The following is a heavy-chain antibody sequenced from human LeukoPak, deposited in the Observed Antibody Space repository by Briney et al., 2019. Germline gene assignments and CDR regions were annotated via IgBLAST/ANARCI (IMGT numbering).Heavy chain of an antibody. V-gene: IGHV4-59*08. J-gene: IGHJ4*02. CDR3: ARHVGIAARPVGY. D-gene: IGHD6-6*01. CDR2: IYYSGST. CDR1: GGSISSYY. Sequence: SETLSLTCTVSGGSISSYYWSWIRQPPGKGLEWIGYIYYSGSTNYNPSLKSRVTISVDTSKNQFSLKLSSVTAADTAVYYCARHVGIAARPVGYWGQGTLVTVSS.